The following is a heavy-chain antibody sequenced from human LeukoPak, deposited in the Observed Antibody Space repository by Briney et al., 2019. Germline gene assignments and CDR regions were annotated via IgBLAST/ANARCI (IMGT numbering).Heavy chain of an antibody. CDR1: GGTFSDFA. J-gene: IGHJ4*02. CDR3: ATNDRNSWYSDS. V-gene: IGHV1-69*01. Sequence: SVKVSCKASGGTFSDFAISWLRQAPGQGLEWMGGIIPIIGSPNYAQKFQGRVTITADESTYTAYMELSSLRSQDTAVYYCATNDRNSWYSDSWGQGTPVTVSS. CDR2: IIPIIGSP. D-gene: IGHD6-13*01.